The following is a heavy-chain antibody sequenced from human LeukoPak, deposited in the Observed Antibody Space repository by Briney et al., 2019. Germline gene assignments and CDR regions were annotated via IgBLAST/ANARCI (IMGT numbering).Heavy chain of an antibody. D-gene: IGHD3-16*01. J-gene: IGHJ4*02. Sequence: ASVKLCCKASGYTFTDYYMHWVRQAPGQGLEWMGTINPSDGNTNYAQSFQGRVTMTRDTSTSTVYMELTSLTSEDTAVYYCVREASGGYFDYWGQGTQVTVSS. V-gene: IGHV1-46*01. CDR2: INPSDGNT. CDR3: VREASGGYFDY. CDR1: GYTFTDYY.